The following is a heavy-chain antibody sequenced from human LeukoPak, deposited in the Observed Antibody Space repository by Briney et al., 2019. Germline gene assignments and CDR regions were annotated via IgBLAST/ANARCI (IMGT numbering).Heavy chain of an antibody. CDR3: ARDVDTAMAWNY. D-gene: IGHD5-18*01. CDR2: IYTSGTT. J-gene: IGHJ4*02. CDR1: GGSLSSYY. V-gene: IGHV4-4*07. Sequence: SETLSLTCTVSGGSLSSYYWSWIRQPAGKGLEWIGRIYTSGTTNYNPSLKSRVTMSVDTSKNQLSLKLSSVTAADTAVYYCARDVDTAMAWNYWGQGTLVTVSS.